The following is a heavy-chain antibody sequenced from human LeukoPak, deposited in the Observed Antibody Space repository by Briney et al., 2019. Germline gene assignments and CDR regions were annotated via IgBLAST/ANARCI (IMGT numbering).Heavy chain of an antibody. CDR3: ASNYYGSGSLDY. V-gene: IGHV4-59*08. CDR1: GGSISSYY. J-gene: IGHJ4*02. Sequence: TSETLSLTCTVSGGSISSYYWSWIRQPPGKGLEWIGYIYYGGSTNYNPSLKSRVTISVDTSKNQFSLKLSSVTAADTAVYYCASNYYGSGSLDYWGQGNLVTVSS. CDR2: IYYGGST. D-gene: IGHD3-10*01.